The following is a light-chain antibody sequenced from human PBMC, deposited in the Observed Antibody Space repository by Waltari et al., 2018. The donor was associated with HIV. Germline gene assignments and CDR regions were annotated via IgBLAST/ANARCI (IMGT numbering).Light chain of an antibody. V-gene: IGKV1-5*03. CDR1: QDIDNW. CDR3: QQYSTHCA. J-gene: IGKJ2*01. Sequence: IQMTQSPSSLSASVGDTVILTCRASQDIDNWLAWYHQKPGRAPKLLISMTSVLESGVPSRFSGSGSGTTFTLTITGLQPDDFGTYFCQQYSTHCAFGQGTRVE. CDR2: MTS.